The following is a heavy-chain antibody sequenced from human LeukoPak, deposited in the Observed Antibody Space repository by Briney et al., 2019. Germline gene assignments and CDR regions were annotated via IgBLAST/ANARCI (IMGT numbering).Heavy chain of an antibody. CDR3: ARVGSGSYAQPFGY. CDR1: GFTFGSYA. Sequence: GGSLRLSCAASGFTFGSYAMSWVRQAPGKGLEWVSAIGDYGGSTYYTDSVTGRFTISRDNSKNALYLQMNSLRAEDTAVYYCARVGSGSYAQPFGYWGQGTLVTVSS. CDR2: IGDYGGST. D-gene: IGHD3-10*01. V-gene: IGHV3-23*01. J-gene: IGHJ4*02.